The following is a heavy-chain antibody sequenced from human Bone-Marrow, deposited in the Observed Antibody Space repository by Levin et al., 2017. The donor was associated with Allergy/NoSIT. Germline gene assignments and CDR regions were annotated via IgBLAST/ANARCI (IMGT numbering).Heavy chain of an antibody. D-gene: IGHD3-9*01. CDR3: TTDLGVNYYDILTGYPGVEIYDY. V-gene: IGHV3-15*01. CDR1: GFTFSNAW. J-gene: IGHJ4*02. CDR2: IKSKTDGGTT. Sequence: GGSLRLSCAASGFTFSNAWMSWVRQAPGKGLEWVGRIKSKTDGGTTDYAAPVKGRFTISRDDSKNTLYLQMNSLKTEDTAVYYCTTDLGVNYYDILTGYPGVEIYDYWGQGTLVTVSS.